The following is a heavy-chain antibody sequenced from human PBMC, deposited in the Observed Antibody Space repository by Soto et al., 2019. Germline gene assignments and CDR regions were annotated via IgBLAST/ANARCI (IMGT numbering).Heavy chain of an antibody. CDR2: ICYDANNK. CDR3: ARGYGNYGDYRGRFDY. V-gene: IGHV3-30-3*01. Sequence: GGSLRLSCAASGFTFSSYAMHWVRQAPGKGLEWVSAICYDANNKYYADSVKGRFTISRDNSKNTLYLQMNSLRAEDTAVYYCARGYGNYGDYRGRFDYWGQGTLVTVSS. J-gene: IGHJ4*02. CDR1: GFTFSSYA. D-gene: IGHD4-17*01.